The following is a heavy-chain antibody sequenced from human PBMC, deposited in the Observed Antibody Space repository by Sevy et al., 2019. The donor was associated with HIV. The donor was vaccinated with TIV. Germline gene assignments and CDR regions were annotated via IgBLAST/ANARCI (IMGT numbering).Heavy chain of an antibody. D-gene: IGHD4-17*01. Sequence: QLGGSLRLSCAASGFTFSSYAMHWVRQAPGKGLEWVAVISYDGSNKYYADSVKGRFTISRDNSKNTLYLQMNSLRAEDTAVYYCARDQGGDYSLVGFDYWGQGTLVTVSS. V-gene: IGHV3-30-3*01. J-gene: IGHJ4*02. CDR3: ARDQGGDYSLVGFDY. CDR2: ISYDGSNK. CDR1: GFTFSSYA.